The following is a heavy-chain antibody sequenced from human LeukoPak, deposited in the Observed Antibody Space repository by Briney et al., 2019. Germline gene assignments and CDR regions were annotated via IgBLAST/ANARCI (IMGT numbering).Heavy chain of an antibody. CDR1: GGSISSGGYY. V-gene: IGHV4-31*03. CDR3: ARDRLYDSSGYYYDKYYYYYGMDV. J-gene: IGHJ6*02. D-gene: IGHD3-22*01. Sequence: SETLSLTCTVSGGSISSGGYYWSWIRQHPGKGLEWIGYIYYSGSTYYNPSLKSRVTISVDTSKNQFSLKLSSVTAADTAVYYCARDRLYDSSGYYYDKYYYYYGMDVWGQGTTVTVSS. CDR2: IYYSGST.